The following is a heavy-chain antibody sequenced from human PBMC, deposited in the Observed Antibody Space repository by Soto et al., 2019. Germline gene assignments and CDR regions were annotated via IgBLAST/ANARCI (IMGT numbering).Heavy chain of an antibody. D-gene: IGHD3-10*01. CDR2: KYHSGST. V-gene: IGHV4-30-2*01. Sequence: SETLSLTCAVSGGSISSGGYSWSWIRQPPGKGLEWIGYKYHSGSTYYNPSLKSRVTISVDTSKNQFSLKLSSVTAADTAVYYCARAPRGNYGYPSYFDYWGQGTLVTVSS. J-gene: IGHJ4*02. CDR1: GGSISSGGYS. CDR3: ARAPRGNYGYPSYFDY.